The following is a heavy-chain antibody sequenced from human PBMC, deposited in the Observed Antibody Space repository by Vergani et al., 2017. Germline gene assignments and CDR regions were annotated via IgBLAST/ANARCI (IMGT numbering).Heavy chain of an antibody. J-gene: IGHJ3*02. V-gene: IGHV4-4*02. Sequence: QVQLQESGPGLVKPSGTLSLTCAVSGGSISSSNWWSWVRQPPGKGLEWIGEIYHSGSTNYNPSLKSRVTISVDKSKNQFSLKLSSVTAADTAVYYCARGGITIFGVVIEEDAFDIWGQGTMVTVSS. CDR3: ARGGITIFGVVIEEDAFDI. CDR1: GGSISSSNW. D-gene: IGHD3-3*01. CDR2: IYHSGST.